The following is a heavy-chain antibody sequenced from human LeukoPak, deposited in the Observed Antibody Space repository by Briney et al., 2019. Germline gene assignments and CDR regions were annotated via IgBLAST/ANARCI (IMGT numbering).Heavy chain of an antibody. CDR1: GFTFSSYA. Sequence: PGGSLRLSCAASGFTFSSYAMHWVRQAPGKGLEYVSAISSNGGSTYYANSVKGRFTISRDNSKNTLYLQMNSLRAEDTAVYYCARDRGENAFDIWGQGTMVTVSS. J-gene: IGHJ3*02. CDR3: ARDRGENAFDI. CDR2: ISSNGGST. V-gene: IGHV3-64*01.